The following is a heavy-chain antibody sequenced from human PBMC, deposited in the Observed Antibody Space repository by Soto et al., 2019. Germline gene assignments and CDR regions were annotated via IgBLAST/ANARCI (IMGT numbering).Heavy chain of an antibody. CDR1: GYSFTSYW. V-gene: IGHV5-51*01. J-gene: IGHJ6*02. D-gene: IGHD5-18*01. CDR3: ARLDTAMVTYYYGMDV. Sequence: GESLKISCKGSGYSFTSYWIGWVRQMPGQGLEWMGIIYPGDSDTRYSPSFQGQVTISADKSISTAYLQWSSLKASDTAMYYCARLDTAMVTYYYGMDVWGQGTTVT. CDR2: IYPGDSDT.